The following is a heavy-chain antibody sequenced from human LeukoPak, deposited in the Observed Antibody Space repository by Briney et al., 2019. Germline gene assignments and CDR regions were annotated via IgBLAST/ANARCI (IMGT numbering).Heavy chain of an antibody. CDR2: INTKSDTI. CDR3: AGGGDNGWALDN. D-gene: IGHD6-19*01. J-gene: IGHJ4*02. CDR1: GVTFSTYY. Sequence: QTGGSLRLSCEVSGVTFSTYYMNWVRQAPGKGLEWISYINTKSDTIFYADSMKGRFTISRDNAKNSLYLQISSLRDEDTALYYCAGGGDNGWALDNWGQGTLVIVSS. V-gene: IGHV3-48*02.